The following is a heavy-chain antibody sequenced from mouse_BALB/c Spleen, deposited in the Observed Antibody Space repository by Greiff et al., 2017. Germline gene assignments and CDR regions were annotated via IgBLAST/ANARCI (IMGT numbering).Heavy chain of an antibody. CDR2: IWGDGST. Sequence: QVQLKESGPGLVAPSQSLSITCTVSGFSLTGYGVNWVRQPPGKGLEWLGMIWGDGSTDYNSALKSRLSISKDNSKSQVFLKMNSLQTDDTARYYCAREGIYYGNYFAYWGQGTLVTVSA. J-gene: IGHJ3*01. V-gene: IGHV2-6-7*01. CDR1: GFSLTGYG. CDR3: AREGIYYGNYFAY. D-gene: IGHD2-1*01.